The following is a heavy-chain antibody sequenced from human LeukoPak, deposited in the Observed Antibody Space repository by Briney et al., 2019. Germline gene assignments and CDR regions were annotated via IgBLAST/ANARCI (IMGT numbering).Heavy chain of an antibody. CDR3: AGGGGGAQWLINYYYYYMDV. V-gene: IGHV4-59*01. D-gene: IGHD6-19*01. CDR2: IYYSGST. CDR1: GGSISSYY. Sequence: PSETLSLTCTVSGGSISSYYWSWIRQPPGKGLEWIGYIYYSGSTNYNPSLKSRVTISVDTSKNQFSLKLSSVTAADTAVDYYAGGGGGAQWLINYYYYYMDVWGKGTTVTVSS. J-gene: IGHJ6*03.